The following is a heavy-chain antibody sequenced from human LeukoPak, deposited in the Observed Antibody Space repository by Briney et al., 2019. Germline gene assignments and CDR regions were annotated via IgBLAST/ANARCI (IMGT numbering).Heavy chain of an antibody. D-gene: IGHD6-13*01. J-gene: IGHJ4*02. CDR1: GFTFINYG. CDR3: ANGAAAGTPTIGDY. Sequence: GSLRLSCAASGFTFINYGMSWVRQAPGKGLEWVSVISGSGENTYYADSVKGRFTISRDNFKNTLYLQMNSLRAEDTAVYYCANGAAAGTPTIGDYWGQGTLVTVSS. V-gene: IGHV3-23*01. CDR2: ISGSGENT.